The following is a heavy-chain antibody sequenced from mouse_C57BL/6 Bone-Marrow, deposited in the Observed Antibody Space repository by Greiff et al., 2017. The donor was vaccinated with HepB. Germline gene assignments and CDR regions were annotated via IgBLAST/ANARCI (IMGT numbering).Heavy chain of an antibody. CDR2: IWSGGST. Sequence: QVQLKESGPGLVQPSQSLSITCTVSGFSLTSYGVHWVRQSPGKGLEWLGVIWSGGSTDYNAAFISRLSISKDNSKSQVFFKMNSLQADDTAIYYCARKDGDYYGNSFAYWGQGTLVTVSA. CDR1: GFSLTSYG. J-gene: IGHJ3*01. D-gene: IGHD2-1*01. V-gene: IGHV2-2*01. CDR3: ARKDGDYYGNSFAY.